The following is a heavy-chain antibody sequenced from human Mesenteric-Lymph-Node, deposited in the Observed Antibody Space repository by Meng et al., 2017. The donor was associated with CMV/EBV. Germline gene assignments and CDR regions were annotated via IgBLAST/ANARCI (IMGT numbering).Heavy chain of an antibody. D-gene: IGHD3-10*02. Sequence: GESLKISCAASGFTFGSYWMSWVRQAPGKGLEWVANIKQDGSEKYYVDSVKGRFTISRDNAKNSLYLQMNSLRAEDTAVYYCARATLPYYVLDYWGQGTLVTVSS. V-gene: IGHV3-7*01. CDR1: GFTFGSYW. CDR3: ARATLPYYVLDY. J-gene: IGHJ4*02. CDR2: IKQDGSEK.